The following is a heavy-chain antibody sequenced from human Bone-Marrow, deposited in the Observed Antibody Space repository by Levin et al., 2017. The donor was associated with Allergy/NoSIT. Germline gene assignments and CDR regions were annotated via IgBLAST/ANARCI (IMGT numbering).Heavy chain of an antibody. Sequence: GGSLRLSCAASGFTFSSYSMNWVRQAPGKGLEWVSSISSSNYIYYADSVKGRFTISRDNTKNSLYLQMISPRAEDTAVYYCARHYGSGTTWGQGTLVTVSS. CDR3: ARHYGSGTT. J-gene: IGHJ5*02. D-gene: IGHD3-10*01. V-gene: IGHV3-21*01. CDR1: GFTFSSYS. CDR2: ISSSNYI.